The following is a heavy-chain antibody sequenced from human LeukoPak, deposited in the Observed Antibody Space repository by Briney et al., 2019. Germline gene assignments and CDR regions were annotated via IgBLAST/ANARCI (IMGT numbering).Heavy chain of an antibody. CDR3: ARHMEHGDYKGYYYYGMDV. CDR1: GYSFTSYW. V-gene: IGHV5-51*01. D-gene: IGHD4-17*01. CDR2: IYLGDSDT. J-gene: IGHJ6*02. Sequence: GESLKISCKGSGYSFTSYWIGWVRQMPGKGLEWMGIIYLGDSDTRYSPSFQGQVTISADKSISTAYLQWSSLKASDTAMYYCARHMEHGDYKGYYYYGMDVWGQGTTVTVSS.